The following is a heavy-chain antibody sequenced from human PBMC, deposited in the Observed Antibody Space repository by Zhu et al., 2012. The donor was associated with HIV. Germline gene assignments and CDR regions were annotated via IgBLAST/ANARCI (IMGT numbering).Heavy chain of an antibody. CDR3: ARVPRYSGYDTRWDFDY. V-gene: IGHV4-59*11. CDR1: GGSISSHY. Sequence: QVQLQESGPGLVKPSETLSLTSTVSGGSISSHYWSWIRQPPGKGLEWIGYIYYSGSTNYNPSLKSRVTISVDTSKNQFSLKLSSVTAADTAVYYCARVPRYSGYDTRWDFDYWGQGTLVTVSS. D-gene: IGHD5-12*01. CDR2: IYYSGST. J-gene: IGHJ4*02.